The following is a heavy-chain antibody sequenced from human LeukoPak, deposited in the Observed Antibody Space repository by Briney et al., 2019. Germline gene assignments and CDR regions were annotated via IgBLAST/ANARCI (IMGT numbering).Heavy chain of an antibody. CDR2: MNPNSGNT. J-gene: IGHJ4*02. Sequence: ASVKVSCKASGYTFTSYDINWVRQATGQGLEWMGWMNPNSGNTGYAQKFQGRVTMTRNTSISTAYMELSSLRSDDTAVYYCARGAYSSGYYPLDDYWGQGTLVTVSS. D-gene: IGHD3-22*01. CDR1: GYTFTSYD. CDR3: ARGAYSSGYYPLDDY. V-gene: IGHV1-8*01.